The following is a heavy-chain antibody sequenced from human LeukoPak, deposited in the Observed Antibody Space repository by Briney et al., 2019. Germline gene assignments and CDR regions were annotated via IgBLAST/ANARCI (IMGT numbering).Heavy chain of an antibody. V-gene: IGHV3-48*03. CDR3: ASPSMTYYYYMDV. D-gene: IGHD2/OR15-2a*01. J-gene: IGHJ6*03. CDR1: GFTFSNYE. Sequence: GGSLRLSCVASGFTFSNYEMNWVRQAPGKGLERVSYISSSGSSIYYAGSVKGRFTISRDNAKNSLYLQMNTLRAGDTAVYYCASPSMTYYYYMDVWGRGTTVTVSS. CDR2: ISSSGSSI.